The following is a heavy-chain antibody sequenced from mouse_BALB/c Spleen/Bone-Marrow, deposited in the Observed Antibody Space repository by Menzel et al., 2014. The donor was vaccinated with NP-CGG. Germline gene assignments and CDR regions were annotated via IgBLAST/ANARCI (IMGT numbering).Heavy chain of an antibody. CDR3: ARGGSSPAWFAY. CDR2: IDPSDNET. V-gene: IGHV1-61*01. D-gene: IGHD1-1*01. CDR1: GYTFTTHW. Sequence: QVQLKQSGAELVRPGASVKLSCKASGYTFTTHWVNWIKQRPGQGLEWIGRIDPSDNETHYNQKFKDKAMLTVLEDLSTVNMQLSSLTSEDSAVYYCARGGSSPAWFAYWGQGTLVTVSA. J-gene: IGHJ3*01.